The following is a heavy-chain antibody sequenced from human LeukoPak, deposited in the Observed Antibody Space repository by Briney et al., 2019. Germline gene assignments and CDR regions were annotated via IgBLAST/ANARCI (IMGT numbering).Heavy chain of an antibody. D-gene: IGHD3-10*01. Sequence: ASVKVSCKVSGYTLTELSMHWVRQAPGKGLEWMGGFDPEDGGTISAQKFQGRVTMTEDTSTDTAYMELSSLRSEDTAVYYCATRMYSSGSYSYYFDYWGQGTLVTVSS. V-gene: IGHV1-24*01. J-gene: IGHJ4*02. CDR3: ATRMYSSGSYSYYFDY. CDR2: FDPEDGGT. CDR1: GYTLTELS.